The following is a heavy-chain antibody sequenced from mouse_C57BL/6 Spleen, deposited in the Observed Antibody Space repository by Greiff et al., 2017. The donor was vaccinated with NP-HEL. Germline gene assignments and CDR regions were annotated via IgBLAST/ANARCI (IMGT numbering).Heavy chain of an antibody. CDR2: IYPGDGDT. J-gene: IGHJ3*01. CDR3: ASVDYGSSLFAY. V-gene: IGHV1-82*01. D-gene: IGHD1-1*01. Sequence: QVQLQQSGPELVKPGASVKISCKASGYAFSSSWMNWVKQRPGKGLEWIGRIYPGDGDTNYNGKFKGKATLTADKSSSTAYMQLSSLTSEDSAVYFCASVDYGSSLFAYWGQGTLVTVSA. CDR1: GYAFSSSW.